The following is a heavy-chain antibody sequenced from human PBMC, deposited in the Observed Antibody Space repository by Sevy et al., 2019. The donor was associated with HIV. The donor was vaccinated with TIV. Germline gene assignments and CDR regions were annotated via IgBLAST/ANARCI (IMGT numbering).Heavy chain of an antibody. CDR2: IYYSGST. J-gene: IGHJ5*02. CDR3: ARSPPVVVVPGAPSWFDP. Sequence: SQTLSLTCTFSGGSISSSSYNWGWIRQPPGKGLEWIGSIYYSGSTYYNPSLKSRVGISVDTSKNQFSLKLNSVTAADTAVYFCARSPPVVVVPGAPSWFDPWGQGTLVTVSS. V-gene: IGHV4-39*07. D-gene: IGHD2-2*01. CDR1: GGSISSSSYN.